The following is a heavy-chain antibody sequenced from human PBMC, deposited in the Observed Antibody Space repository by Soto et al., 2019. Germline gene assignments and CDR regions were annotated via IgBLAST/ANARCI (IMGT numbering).Heavy chain of an antibody. CDR3: AIDVSLKYGLDV. CDR1: GVSINNDVFY. CDR2: IYYSGST. Sequence: SETLSLTCTVSGVSINNDVFYWTWIRQLPGKGLEWIGYIYYSGSTFYNPSLKSRATISIDTSKNQFSLNLSSVSAADTAVYYCAIDVSLKYGLDVWGRGTTVTVSS. V-gene: IGHV4-31*03. J-gene: IGHJ6*02.